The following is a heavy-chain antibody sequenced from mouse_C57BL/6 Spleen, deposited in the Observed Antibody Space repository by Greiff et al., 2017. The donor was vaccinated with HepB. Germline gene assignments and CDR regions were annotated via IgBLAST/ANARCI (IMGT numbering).Heavy chain of an antibody. J-gene: IGHJ2*01. CDR2: ISSGGSYT. Sequence: VQLKESGGDLVKPGGSLKLSCAASGFTFSSYGMSWVRQTPDKRLEWVATISSGGSYTYYPDSVKGRFTISRDNAKNTLYLQMSSLKSEDTAMYYCAVDYFDYWGQGTTLTVSS. CDR1: GFTFSSYG. CDR3: AVDYFDY. V-gene: IGHV5-6*01.